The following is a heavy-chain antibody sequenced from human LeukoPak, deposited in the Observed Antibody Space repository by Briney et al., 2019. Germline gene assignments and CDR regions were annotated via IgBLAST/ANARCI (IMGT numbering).Heavy chain of an antibody. CDR3: ARIQLWPLHYFDY. D-gene: IGHD5-18*01. CDR1: GGSFSDYY. CDR2: INHSGDT. V-gene: IGHV4-34*01. Sequence: SETLSLTCAVYGGSFSDYYWSWIRQPPGKGLEWIGEINHSGDTKYNPSLKSRFTISLDTSKNQFSLKVSSVTAADTAVYYCARIQLWPLHYFDYWGQGTLVTVSS. J-gene: IGHJ4*02.